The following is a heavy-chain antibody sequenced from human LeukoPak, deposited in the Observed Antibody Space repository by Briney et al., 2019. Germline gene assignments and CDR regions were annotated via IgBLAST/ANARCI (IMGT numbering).Heavy chain of an antibody. Sequence: GGSLRLSCAASGFTFSSYSMNWVRQAPGKGLEWVSSISSSSSYICYADSVKGRFTISRDNAKNSLYLQMNSLRAEDTAVYYCARDGGSGWSRPFDYWGQGTLVTVSS. CDR1: GFTFSSYS. D-gene: IGHD6-19*01. V-gene: IGHV3-21*01. J-gene: IGHJ4*02. CDR3: ARDGGSGWSRPFDY. CDR2: ISSSSSYI.